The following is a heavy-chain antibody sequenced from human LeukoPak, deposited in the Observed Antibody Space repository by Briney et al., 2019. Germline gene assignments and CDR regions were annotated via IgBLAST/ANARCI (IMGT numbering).Heavy chain of an antibody. V-gene: IGHV1-2*02. Sequence: ASVKVDCKASGYTFSGYEMHWVRQAPGKVIEWMGWINPNSGGTDSAQKFQDRVTMARDTSIPTAYMELSRLISDDTAVYYCARSRDDAFDIWGQGTMVTVSS. J-gene: IGHJ3*02. CDR3: ARSRDDAFDI. CDR2: INPNSGGT. CDR1: GYTFSGYE.